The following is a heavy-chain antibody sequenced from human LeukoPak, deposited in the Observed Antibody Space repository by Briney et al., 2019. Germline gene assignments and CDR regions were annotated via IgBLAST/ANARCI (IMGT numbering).Heavy chain of an antibody. J-gene: IGHJ4*02. Sequence: SQTLSLTCTVSGGSISSGDYCWSWIRQPPGKGLEWIGYIYYSGSTYYNPSLKSRVTISVDTSKNQFSLKLSSVTAADTAVYYCARDSYCGGDCYPSWDWGQGTLVTVSS. CDR3: ARDSYCGGDCYPSWD. D-gene: IGHD2-21*02. CDR2: IYYSGST. CDR1: GGSISSGDYC. V-gene: IGHV4-30-4*01.